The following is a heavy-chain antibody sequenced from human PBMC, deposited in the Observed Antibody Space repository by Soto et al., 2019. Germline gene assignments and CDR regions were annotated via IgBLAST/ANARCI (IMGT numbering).Heavy chain of an antibody. D-gene: IGHD3-3*01. V-gene: IGHV5-10-1*01. Sequence: GESLKISCKGSGYSFTSYWISWVRQMPGKGLEWMGRIDPSDSYTNYSPSFQGHVTISADKSISTAYLQWSSLKASDTAMYYCVSDFCSGYNYYYYGMDVWCEGTTVTVSS. CDR3: VSDFCSGYNYYYYGMDV. J-gene: IGHJ6*04. CDR2: IDPSDSYT. CDR1: GYSFTSYW.